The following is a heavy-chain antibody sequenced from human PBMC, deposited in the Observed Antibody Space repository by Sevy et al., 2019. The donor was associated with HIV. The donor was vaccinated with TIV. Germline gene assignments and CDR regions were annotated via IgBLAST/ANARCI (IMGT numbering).Heavy chain of an antibody. CDR2: FDPEDGET. CDR3: ATGVVRPHFFFDF. Sequence: ASVKVSCKVSGHTLTELSMQWVRQAPGKGLEWMGGFDPEDGETMFAQNFQGRVTMTADTSTNTAYMELGSLGSGDTAVYYCATGVVRPHFFFDFWGQGTLVTVSS. J-gene: IGHJ4*02. V-gene: IGHV1-24*01. D-gene: IGHD3-10*01. CDR1: GHTLTELS.